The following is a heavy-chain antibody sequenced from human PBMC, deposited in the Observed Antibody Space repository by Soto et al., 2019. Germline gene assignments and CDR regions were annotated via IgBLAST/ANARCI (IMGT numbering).Heavy chain of an antibody. CDR3: ARGNQLLRPYFDY. J-gene: IGHJ4*02. CDR1: GFTFSSYS. CDR2: ISSSSSYI. D-gene: IGHD2-2*01. V-gene: IGHV3-21*01. Sequence: GESLKISCAASGFTFSSYSMNWVRQAPGKGLEWVSSISSSSSYIYYADSVKGRFTISRDNAKNSLYLQMNSLRAEDTAVYYCARGNQLLRPYFDYWGQGTLVTVSS.